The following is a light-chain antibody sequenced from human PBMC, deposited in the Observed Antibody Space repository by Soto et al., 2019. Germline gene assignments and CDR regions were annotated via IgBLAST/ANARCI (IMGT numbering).Light chain of an antibody. V-gene: IGKV1-5*03. J-gene: IGKJ4*01. Sequence: GDRVTITCRASQSVSGWLAWYQQRPGKAPKLLIYKASTLESGVPSRFSGSASGTEFTLTISTLQPDDFATYYCQQYDNYPLTFDGGTKVDIK. CDR2: KAS. CDR1: QSVSGW. CDR3: QQYDNYPLT.